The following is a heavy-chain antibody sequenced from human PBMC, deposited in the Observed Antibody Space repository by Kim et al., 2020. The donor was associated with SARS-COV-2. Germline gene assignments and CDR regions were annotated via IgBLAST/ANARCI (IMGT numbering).Heavy chain of an antibody. V-gene: IGHV4-30-4*01. CDR1: GGSISSGEYY. D-gene: IGHD3-16*01. CDR2: IYYSGST. J-gene: IGHJ4*02. Sequence: SETLSLTCTVSGGSISSGEYYWSWIRQPPGKGLEWIGYIYYSGSTHYNPSLKSRISMSVDTSKNQFSLKLTSVTAADTAVYYCARDPALRYYGTSDHYHNDSWGQGTLVTVSA. CDR3: ARDPALRYYGTSDHYHNDS.